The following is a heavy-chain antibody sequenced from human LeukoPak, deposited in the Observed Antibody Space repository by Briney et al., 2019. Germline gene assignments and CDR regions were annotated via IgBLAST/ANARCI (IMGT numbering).Heavy chain of an antibody. CDR2: IIPILGIA. CDR3: ARDRLMGTRVYYYYGMDV. J-gene: IGHJ6*02. D-gene: IGHD2-2*01. V-gene: IGHV1-69*04. CDR1: GGTFSSYA. Sequence: SVKVSRKASGGTFSSYAISWVRQAPGQGLEWMGRIIPILGIANYAQKFQGRVTITADKSTSTAYMELSSLRSEDTAVYYCARDRLMGTRVYYYYGMDVWGQGTTVTVSS.